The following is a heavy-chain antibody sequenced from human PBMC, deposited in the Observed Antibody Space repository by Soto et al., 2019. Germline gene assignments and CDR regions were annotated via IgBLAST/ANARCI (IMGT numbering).Heavy chain of an antibody. D-gene: IGHD1-26*01. J-gene: IGHJ4*02. CDR3: ARPFIVGSTTLGY. Sequence: GGSLRLSCAASGFTFTAYTINWVRQAPGKGLEWVASITRDSNHIYFADSVKGRFTLSRDNAKNSVYLQMNSLGAEDTAIYFCARPFIVGSTTLGYWGQGTLVTVSS. V-gene: IGHV3-21*01. CDR1: GFTFTAYT. CDR2: ITRDSNHI.